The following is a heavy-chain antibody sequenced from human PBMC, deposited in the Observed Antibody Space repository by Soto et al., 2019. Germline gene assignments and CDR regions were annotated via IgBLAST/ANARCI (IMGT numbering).Heavy chain of an antibody. CDR1: GYTFTDYY. CDR2: IKPKSGGP. J-gene: IGHJ4*02. CDR3: ASEDCRNTNCLKGFDY. Sequence: QVQLVQSGAEVKKPGDSVKVSCKTSGYTFTDYYMHWVRQAPGQGFEWVGGIKPKSGGPKYVPKFQGRVTVTRDTSTSSAYMELNRLTSDDTAVYYCASEDCRNTNCLKGFDYWGQGTLVTVSS. V-gene: IGHV1-2*02. D-gene: IGHD2-15*01.